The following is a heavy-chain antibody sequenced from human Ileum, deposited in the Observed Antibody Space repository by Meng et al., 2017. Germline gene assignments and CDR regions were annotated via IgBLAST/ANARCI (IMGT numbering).Heavy chain of an antibody. J-gene: IGHJ4*02. CDR2: ISAYSGNT. CDR3: ARGTVGTTLGDY. CDR1: GYIFTRDG. V-gene: IGHV1-18*01. D-gene: IGHD4-23*01. Sequence: QVQLVQSGAEGNKPGASVKVPCKASGYIFTRDGIGWVRQAPGQGLEWMGWISAYSGNTKYAQKLQGRVTMTTDTSTSTAYMELRNLRSDDTAVYYCARGTVGTTLGDYWGQGTLVTVSS.